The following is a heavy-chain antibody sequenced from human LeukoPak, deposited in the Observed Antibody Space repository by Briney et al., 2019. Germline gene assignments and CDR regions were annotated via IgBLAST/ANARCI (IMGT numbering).Heavy chain of an antibody. D-gene: IGHD3-16*01. V-gene: IGHV4-39*01. CDR1: GGSISSSRYY. CDR2: IYHSGST. CDR3: ARHGGLEYYDP. J-gene: IGHJ5*02. Sequence: PSETLSLTCTVSGGSISSSRYYWGWIRQSPGKGLEWIGSIYHSGSTYYNPSLKSRVTISVDTSKNQFSLKLSSVTAADTAVYYCARHGGLEYYDPWGQGTRVTVSS.